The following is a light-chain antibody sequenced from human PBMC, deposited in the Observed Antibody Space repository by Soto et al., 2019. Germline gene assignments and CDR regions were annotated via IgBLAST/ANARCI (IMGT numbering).Light chain of an antibody. Sequence: DIQLTQSPSFLSASVGDRVTITCRASQGISNYLAWYQQKPGKAPKLLIYVASTLQRGVPSRFSGSGSGTEFTLTISSLQPGYFATYYCQQLNSYPPTFGQGTKLEIK. CDR2: VAS. J-gene: IGKJ2*01. V-gene: IGKV1-9*01. CDR3: QQLNSYPPT. CDR1: QGISNY.